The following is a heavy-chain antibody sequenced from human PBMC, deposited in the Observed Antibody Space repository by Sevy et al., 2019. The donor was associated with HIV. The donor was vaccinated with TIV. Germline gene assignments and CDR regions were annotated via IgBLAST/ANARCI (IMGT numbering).Heavy chain of an antibody. CDR2: ISAYNGNT. Sequence: ASVKVSCKASGYTFTSYGISWVRQAPGQGLEWMGWISAYNGNTNYAQRLQGRVTMTTDTSTGTAYMELRSRRSYDTAGYYCARDWNYRDAFDIWGQGTMVTVSS. CDR3: ARDWNYRDAFDI. CDR1: GYTFTSYG. J-gene: IGHJ3*02. D-gene: IGHD1-7*01. V-gene: IGHV1-18*01.